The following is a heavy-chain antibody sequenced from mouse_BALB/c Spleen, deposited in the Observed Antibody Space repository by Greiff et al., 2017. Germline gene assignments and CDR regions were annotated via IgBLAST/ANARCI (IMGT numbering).Heavy chain of an antibody. CDR2: ISDGGSYT. J-gene: IGHJ4*01. Sequence: DVHLVESGGGLVKPGGSLKLSCAASGFTFSDYYMYWVRQTPEKRLEWVATISDGGSYTYYPDSVKGRFTISRDNAKNNLYLQMSSLKSEDTAMYYCARGYDGYYGSAMDYWGQGTSVTVSS. V-gene: IGHV5-4*02. CDR3: ARGYDGYYGSAMDY. CDR1: GFTFSDYY. D-gene: IGHD2-3*01.